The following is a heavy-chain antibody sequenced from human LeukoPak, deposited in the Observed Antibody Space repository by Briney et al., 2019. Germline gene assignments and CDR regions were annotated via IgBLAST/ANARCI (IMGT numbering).Heavy chain of an antibody. CDR2: INPNSGGT. Sequence: GASVKVSCKASGYTFTGYYMHWVRQAPGQGLEWMGWINPNSGGTNYAQKFQGRVTMNRDTSISTAYMELRSLRSDDTAVYYCARDPGHSVVFDYWGQGTLVTVSS. D-gene: IGHD2-15*01. CDR1: GYTFTGYY. V-gene: IGHV1-2*02. J-gene: IGHJ4*02. CDR3: ARDPGHSVVFDY.